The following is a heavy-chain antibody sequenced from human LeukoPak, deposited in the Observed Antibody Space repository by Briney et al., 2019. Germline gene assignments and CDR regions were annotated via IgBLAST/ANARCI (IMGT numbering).Heavy chain of an antibody. V-gene: IGHV4-59*08. Sequence: PSETLSLTCTVSGGSISSYYWTWIRQPPGKGLEWIGFIYYTGSTNSNPSLTSRVTISVDTSKNQFSLKLSSVTAADTAVYYCARQGAPLGFDYWGQGTLVTVSS. CDR1: GGSISSYY. CDR2: IYYTGST. CDR3: ARQGAPLGFDY. D-gene: IGHD1-26*01. J-gene: IGHJ4*02.